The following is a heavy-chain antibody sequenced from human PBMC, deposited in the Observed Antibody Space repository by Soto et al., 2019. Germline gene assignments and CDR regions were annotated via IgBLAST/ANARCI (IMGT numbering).Heavy chain of an antibody. J-gene: IGHJ6*02. CDR3: ARDLICCGMDV. D-gene: IGHD2-8*01. Sequence: SETLSLTCNVSGGSMRSYYWTWMRQSPGKGLEWLGNVFYSGNTNLNPSLRDRLSISVDTSKNKSSLMLNSVTAADTAVYYCARDLICCGMDVWGQGTTVTVSS. CDR1: GGSMRSYY. CDR2: VFYSGNT. V-gene: IGHV4-59*01.